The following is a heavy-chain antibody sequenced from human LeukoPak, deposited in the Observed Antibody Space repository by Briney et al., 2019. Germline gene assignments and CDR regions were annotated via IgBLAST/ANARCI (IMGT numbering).Heavy chain of an antibody. J-gene: IGHJ4*02. D-gene: IGHD3-22*01. V-gene: IGHV3-23*01. CDR1: GSTFSSYA. CDR3: AKMSSMIVVVIQDFDY. CDR2: ISGSGGST. Sequence: GGSLRLSCAASGSTFSSYAMSWVRQAPGKGLEWVSAISGSGGSTYCADSVKGRFTISRDNSKNTLYLQMNSLRAEDTAVYYYAKMSSMIVVVIQDFDYWGQGTLVTVSS.